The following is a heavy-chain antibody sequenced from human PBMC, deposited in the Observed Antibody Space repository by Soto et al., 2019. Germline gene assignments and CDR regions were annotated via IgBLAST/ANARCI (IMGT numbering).Heavy chain of an antibody. V-gene: IGHV1-69*12. CDR1: GGTFSSYA. D-gene: IGHD5-12*01. CDR3: AGGPRGYSGYDRGANWFDP. J-gene: IGHJ5*02. Sequence: QVQLVQSGAEVKKPGSSVKVSCKASGGTFSSYAISWVRQAPGQGLEWMGGIITIFGTANYALKFQGRVTLTADESTSTAYMELSSLRSEDTAVYYCAGGPRGYSGYDRGANWFDPWGQGTLGTVSS. CDR2: IITIFGTA.